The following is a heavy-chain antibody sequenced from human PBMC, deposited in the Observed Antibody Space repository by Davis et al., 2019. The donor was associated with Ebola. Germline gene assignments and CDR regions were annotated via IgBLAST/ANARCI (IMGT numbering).Heavy chain of an antibody. D-gene: IGHD3-9*01. CDR1: GYTFTTYD. V-gene: IGHV1-8*01. Sequence: AASVKVSCKASGYTFTTYDIHWVRQATGQGLEWMGWMNPNSENTGYAQKFQGRVTMTRSTYISTAYMELRSLSSEDTAVYYCARGGYFDWLTRWHYYGMDVRGQGTTVTVSS. J-gene: IGHJ6*02. CDR3: ARGGYFDWLTRWHYYGMDV. CDR2: MNPNSENT.